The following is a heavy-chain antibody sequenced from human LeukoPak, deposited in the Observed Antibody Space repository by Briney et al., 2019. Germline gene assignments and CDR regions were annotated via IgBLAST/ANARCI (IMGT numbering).Heavy chain of an antibody. Sequence: GGSLRLSCAASGFTFSSYAMHWVRQAPGKGLEWVAVISYDGSNKYYADSVKGRFTISRDNSKNTLYLQMNSQRAEDTAVYYCAKDLSVGATTTWGQGTLVTVSS. J-gene: IGHJ5*02. V-gene: IGHV3-30-3*01. CDR3: AKDLSVGATTT. D-gene: IGHD1-26*01. CDR1: GFTFSSYA. CDR2: ISYDGSNK.